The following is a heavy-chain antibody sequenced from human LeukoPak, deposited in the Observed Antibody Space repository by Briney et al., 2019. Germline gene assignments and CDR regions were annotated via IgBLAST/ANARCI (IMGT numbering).Heavy chain of an antibody. D-gene: IGHD2-21*02. Sequence: GGSLRLSCAASGFTFSSYWMHWVRQAPGKGLVWVSRINLDGSSTSYADSVKGRFTMSRDNAKNTLYLQMNSLRAEDTAVYYCASVPYCGADCYSGRYFFDYWGQGTLVTVSS. CDR2: INLDGSST. CDR1: GFTFSSYW. CDR3: ASVPYCGADCYSGRYFFDY. V-gene: IGHV3-74*01. J-gene: IGHJ4*02.